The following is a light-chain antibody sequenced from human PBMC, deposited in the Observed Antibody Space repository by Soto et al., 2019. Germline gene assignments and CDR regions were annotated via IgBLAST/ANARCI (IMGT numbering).Light chain of an antibody. Sequence: QSALTQPASVSGSPGQSITISCTGTSSDVGGYSFVSWYQQHPGKAPNLMIYEVFNRPSGVSTRFSGSKSANTASLTISGLQPEDEADYYCSSYAASRTWVFGGGTKLTVL. CDR1: SSDVGGYSF. J-gene: IGLJ3*02. V-gene: IGLV2-14*01. CDR2: EVF. CDR3: SSYAASRTWV.